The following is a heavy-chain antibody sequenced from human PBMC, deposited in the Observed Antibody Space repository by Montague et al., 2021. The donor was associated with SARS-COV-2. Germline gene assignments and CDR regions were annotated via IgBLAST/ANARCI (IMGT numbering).Heavy chain of an antibody. CDR2: IDWDDDK. D-gene: IGHD3-22*01. CDR3: AHDRVTMIVVAKADAFDP. Sequence: PALVKPTQTLTLTCTFSGFSLSTSGMCVSWIRQPPGKALEWLARIDWDDDKRYSPSLKSRLTITKDTSKNQVVLTMTNMDPVDTATYYCAHDRVTMIVVAKADAFDPWGQGTMVTVSS. V-gene: IGHV2-5*08. J-gene: IGHJ3*01. CDR1: GFSLSTSGMC.